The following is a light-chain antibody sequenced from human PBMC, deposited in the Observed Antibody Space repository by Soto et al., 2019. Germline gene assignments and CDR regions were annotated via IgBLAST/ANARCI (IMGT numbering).Light chain of an antibody. Sequence: QSVLTQPPSVSGAPGQRVTISCTGSSSNIGAGYDVHWYQQLPGTAPKLLIYGNSNRPSGVPDRFSGSKSSTSASLAITGLQAEDEADYYCQSYHSSLSGYVFGTGTKLTVL. J-gene: IGLJ1*01. V-gene: IGLV1-40*01. CDR2: GNS. CDR1: SSNIGAGYD. CDR3: QSYHSSLSGYV.